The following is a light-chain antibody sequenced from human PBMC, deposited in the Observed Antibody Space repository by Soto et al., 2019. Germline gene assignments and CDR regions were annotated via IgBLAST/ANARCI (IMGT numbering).Light chain of an antibody. J-gene: IGKJ4*01. CDR3: QHRSRT. CDR2: DAS. Sequence: EIVLTQSPATLSLSPGERATLSCRASQSVSSYLAWYQQKPGQAPRLLIYDASNRATGIPARFSGSGSGTDFTLTIISLEPEDFAVDYCQHRSRTFGGGTKVEI. V-gene: IGKV3-11*01. CDR1: QSVSSY.